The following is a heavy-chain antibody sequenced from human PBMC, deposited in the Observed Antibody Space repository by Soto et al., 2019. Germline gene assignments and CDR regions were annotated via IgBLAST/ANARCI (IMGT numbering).Heavy chain of an antibody. V-gene: IGHV4-4*07. J-gene: IGHJ4*02. Sequence: SETLSLTCTVSGGSISSFSWSWIRQPAGKGLEWIGRIRISGSTNYNPSLKSRVTMSVDTSKNQFSLKLSSVTAADTAVYYCAKSPYYCSSTSCYNFDYWGQGTLVTGSS. CDR1: GGSISSFS. CDR2: IRISGST. D-gene: IGHD2-2*02. CDR3: AKSPYYCSSTSCYNFDY.